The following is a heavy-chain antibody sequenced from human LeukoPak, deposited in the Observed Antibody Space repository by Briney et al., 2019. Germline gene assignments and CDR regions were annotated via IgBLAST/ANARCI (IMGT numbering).Heavy chain of an antibody. D-gene: IGHD6-13*01. CDR3: ARDPSSKAAAGRGDY. V-gene: IGHV3-33*01. CDR1: GFTFGNFG. CDR2: IWYDGSND. Sequence: GRSLRLSCVTSGFTFGNFGMYWVRQTPDKGLEWVAVIWYDGSNDDYADSVKGRFTISRDNSKSTLYLQMNSLRAEDAAVYYCARDPSSKAAAGRGDYWGQGTLVTVPS. J-gene: IGHJ4*02.